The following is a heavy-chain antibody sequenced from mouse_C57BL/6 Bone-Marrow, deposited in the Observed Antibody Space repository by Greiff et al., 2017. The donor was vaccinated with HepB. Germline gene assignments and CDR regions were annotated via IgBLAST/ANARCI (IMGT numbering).Heavy chain of an antibody. J-gene: IGHJ3*01. CDR1: GYTFTSYW. V-gene: IGHV1-61*01. CDR2: IYPSDSET. Sequence: VQLQQPGAELVRPGSSVKLSCKASGYTFTSYWMDWVKQRPGQGLEWIGNIYPSDSETHYNQKFKDKATLTADKSSSTAYMQLSSLTSEDSAVYYCARSRGYDYDGAWFAYWGQGTLVTVSA. D-gene: IGHD2-4*01. CDR3: ARSRGYDYDGAWFAY.